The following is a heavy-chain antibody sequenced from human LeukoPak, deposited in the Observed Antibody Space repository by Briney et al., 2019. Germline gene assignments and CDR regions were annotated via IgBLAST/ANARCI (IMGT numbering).Heavy chain of an antibody. J-gene: IGHJ5*02. CDR2: ISSSSSTI. V-gene: IGHV3-48*04. Sequence: GGSLRLSCAASGFTFSSYSMNWVRQAPGKGLEWVSYISSSSSTIYYADSVKGRFTISRDNAKNSLYLQMNSLRAEDTAVYYCARDPGGYCSSTSCQGRPWGQGTLVTVSS. CDR3: ARDPGGYCSSTSCQGRP. CDR1: GFTFSSYS. D-gene: IGHD2-2*01.